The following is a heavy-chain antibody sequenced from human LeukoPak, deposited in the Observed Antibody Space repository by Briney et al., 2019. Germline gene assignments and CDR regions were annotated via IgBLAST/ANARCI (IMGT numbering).Heavy chain of an antibody. V-gene: IGHV3-53*01. CDR3: ARDGGYAMDV. D-gene: IGHD3-3*01. J-gene: IGHJ6*02. CDR1: GLSISDTY. CDR2: IHSGGNI. Sequence: GGSLRLSCAASGLSISDTYMSWVRQAPGKGLEWVSIIHSGGNIYYADSVKGRFTISRDNSQNTLYLQMNSLRAEDTAVYYCARDGGYAMDVCGQGTTVTVSS.